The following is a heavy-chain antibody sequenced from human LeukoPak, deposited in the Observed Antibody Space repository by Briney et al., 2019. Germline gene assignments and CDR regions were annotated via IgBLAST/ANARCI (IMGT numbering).Heavy chain of an antibody. J-gene: IGHJ4*02. V-gene: IGHV3-11*04. Sequence: PGGSLRLSCAASGFTFSDYYMSWIRQAPGKGLEWVSYISSSGSTIYYADSVKGRFTISRDNAKNSLYLQMNSLRAEDTAVYYCARDPRGYYDFWSGYYTPYYFDYWGQGTLVTVSS. CDR1: GFTFSDYY. CDR2: ISSSGSTI. CDR3: ARDPRGYYDFWSGYYTPYYFDY. D-gene: IGHD3-3*01.